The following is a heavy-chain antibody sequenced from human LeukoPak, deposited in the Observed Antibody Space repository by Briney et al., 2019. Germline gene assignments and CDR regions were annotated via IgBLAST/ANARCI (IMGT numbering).Heavy chain of an antibody. V-gene: IGHV3-23*01. D-gene: IGHD4-23*01. J-gene: IGHJ4*02. Sequence: GASLRLSCAASGFSLSNYGMTWVRQAPGKGLEWVSAISGGATSTYYADSVKGRFTISRDNSKNTLYLEMSSLRADDTAVYYCAKDSPVATYWGQGTLSPSPQ. CDR3: AKDSPVATY. CDR1: GFSLSNYG. CDR2: ISGGATST.